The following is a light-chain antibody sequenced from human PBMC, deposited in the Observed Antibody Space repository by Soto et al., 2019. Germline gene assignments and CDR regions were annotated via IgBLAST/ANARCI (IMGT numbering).Light chain of an antibody. CDR1: QDIRGA. J-gene: IGKJ5*01. CDR3: QQFNSYPIT. Sequence: AIQLTQSPSSLSASVGDRVTITCRASQDIRGALAWYQQKPGKAPKMLIYDVSTLESGVPLRFSGSSSGTDFALTISCLQPVDFATYYCQQFNSYPITFGQGTRLEIK. CDR2: DVS. V-gene: IGKV1-13*02.